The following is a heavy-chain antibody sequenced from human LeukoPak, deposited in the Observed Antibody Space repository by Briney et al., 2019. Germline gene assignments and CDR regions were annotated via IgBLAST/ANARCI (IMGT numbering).Heavy chain of an antibody. CDR3: ARGAHLIAAAGRRFDY. Sequence: SETLSLTCAVYGGSFSGYYWSWIRQPPGKGPEWIGEINHSGSTNYNPSLKSRVTISVDTSKNQFSLKLSSVTAADTAVYYCARGAHLIAAAGRRFDYWGQGTLVTVSS. D-gene: IGHD6-13*01. CDR1: GGSFSGYY. CDR2: INHSGST. V-gene: IGHV4-34*01. J-gene: IGHJ4*02.